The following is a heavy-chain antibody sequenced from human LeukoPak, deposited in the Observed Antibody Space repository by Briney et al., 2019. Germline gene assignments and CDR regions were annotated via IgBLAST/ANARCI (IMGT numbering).Heavy chain of an antibody. CDR1: GYTFTNYW. V-gene: IGHV5-10-1*01. CDR2: IDPSDSYT. J-gene: IGHJ3*02. CDR3: AGEGRSYGAFDI. D-gene: IGHD1-26*01. Sequence: GESLKISCKGSGYTFTNYWITWVRQMPGKGLEWMGKIDPSDSYTNYSPSFQGHVTISADKSISTAYLQWSSLKASDIAMYYCAGEGRSYGAFDIWGQGTMVTVSS.